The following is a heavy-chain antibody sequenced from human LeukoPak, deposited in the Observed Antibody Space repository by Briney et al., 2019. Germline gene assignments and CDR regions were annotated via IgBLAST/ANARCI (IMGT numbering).Heavy chain of an antibody. J-gene: IGHJ3*02. Sequence: GASVKVSCKASGYTFSIYGFSWVRQAPGQGLGWMGWINPNSGGTNYAQKFQGRVTMTRDTSISTAYMELSRLRSDDTAVYYCARVFESGYDLNAFDIWGQGTMVTVSS. CDR2: INPNSGGT. CDR3: ARVFESGYDLNAFDI. V-gene: IGHV1-2*02. CDR1: GYTFSIYG. D-gene: IGHD5-12*01.